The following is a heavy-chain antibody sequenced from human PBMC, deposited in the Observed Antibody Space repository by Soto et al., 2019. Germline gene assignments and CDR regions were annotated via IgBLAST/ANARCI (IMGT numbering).Heavy chain of an antibody. CDR3: AKNLPRTGRFDY. J-gene: IGHJ4*02. CDR1: GASITSTTYF. CDR2: LYYSGKT. Sequence: PSETLSLTCSLSGASITSTTYFWAWIRQPPGTGLEWVGSLYYSGKTHYNPSLKSRTTISVDRSRNQFSLQVSSVTAADKAVYYCAKNLPRTGRFDYWGQGTVVT. V-gene: IGHV4-39*01.